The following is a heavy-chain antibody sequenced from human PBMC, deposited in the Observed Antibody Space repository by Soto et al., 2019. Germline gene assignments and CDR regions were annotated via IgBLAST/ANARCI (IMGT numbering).Heavy chain of an antibody. Sequence: VQLVETGGGLIQPGGSLRLSCAASGFTVSSNYMSWVRQAPGKGLEWIGYIYHSGSTYYNPSLKSRVTISVDRSKNQFSLKLSSVTAADTAVYYCARGFGGTMVRGPMDVWGQGTTVTVSS. CDR3: ARGFGGTMVRGPMDV. V-gene: IGHV4-4*02. CDR1: GFTVSSNY. CDR2: IYHSGST. D-gene: IGHD3-10*01. J-gene: IGHJ6*02.